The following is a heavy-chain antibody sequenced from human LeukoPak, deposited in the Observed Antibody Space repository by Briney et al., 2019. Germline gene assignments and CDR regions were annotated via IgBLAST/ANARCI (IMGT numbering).Heavy chain of an antibody. Sequence: SETPSLTCSVSGGSISSSRVYWGWIRQPPGKGLEWIGIIFYSGRTFYNSSLSSRVTISVDTSKSQFSLRLSSVTAADTATYYCARLDNSGYYFIDYWGQGSLVIVSS. J-gene: IGHJ4*02. CDR3: ARLDNSGYYFIDY. V-gene: IGHV4-39*01. CDR2: IFYSGRT. D-gene: IGHD3-22*01. CDR1: GGSISSSRVY.